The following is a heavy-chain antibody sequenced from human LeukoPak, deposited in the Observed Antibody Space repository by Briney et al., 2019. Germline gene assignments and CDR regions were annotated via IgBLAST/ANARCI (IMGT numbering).Heavy chain of an antibody. CDR1: GFTFSSHW. CDR3: AKDGYLTGYYTFDY. D-gene: IGHD3-9*01. Sequence: PGGSLRLSCAASGFTFSSHWMSWVRQAPGKGLEWVANIHQDGSEKYYVDSVKGRFTISRDNAKNSLYLQMNSLRAEDTAVYYCAKDGYLTGYYTFDYWGQGTLVTVSS. CDR2: IHQDGSEK. V-gene: IGHV3-7*01. J-gene: IGHJ4*02.